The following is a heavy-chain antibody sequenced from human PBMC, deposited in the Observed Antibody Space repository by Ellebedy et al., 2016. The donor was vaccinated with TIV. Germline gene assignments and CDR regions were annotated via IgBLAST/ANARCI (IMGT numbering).Heavy chain of an antibody. J-gene: IGHJ4*02. CDR2: ISSSSSTI. CDR1: GVTYSNYS. CDR3: ARGASWSAITGLDY. Sequence: PGGSLRLSCAASGVTYSNYSMNWVRQAPGKGLEWVSYISSSSSTIYYADSVKGRFTISRDNAKNSLYLQMNSLRVEDTSVYYCARGASWSAITGLDYWGQGTLVTVSS. D-gene: IGHD3-3*01. V-gene: IGHV3-48*01.